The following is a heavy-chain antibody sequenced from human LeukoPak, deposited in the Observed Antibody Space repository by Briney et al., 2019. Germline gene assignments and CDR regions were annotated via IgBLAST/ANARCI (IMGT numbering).Heavy chain of an antibody. J-gene: IGHJ4*02. CDR3: ARLVTMVRGVIEY. D-gene: IGHD3-10*01. Sequence: SETLSLTCTVSGGSISSSSYYWGWIRQPPGKGLEWIGSIYYRGSTYCNPSLKSRVTISVDTSRNQFSLKLSSVTAADTAVYYCARLVTMVRGVIEYWGQGTLVTVSS. CDR1: GGSISSSSYY. V-gene: IGHV4-39*01. CDR2: IYYRGST.